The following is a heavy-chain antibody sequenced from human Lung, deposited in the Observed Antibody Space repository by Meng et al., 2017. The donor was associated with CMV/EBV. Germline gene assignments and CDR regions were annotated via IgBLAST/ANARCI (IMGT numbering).Heavy chain of an antibody. V-gene: IGHV4-39*01. Sequence: GGSSVSSSYYCGWIRQPPGKGLEGIGSIYYSGSTYYNPSLKSRVTISVDTSKNQFSLKLSSVTAADTAVYYCARRGQWLVNNWFDPWGQGTLVTVSS. CDR2: IYYSGST. CDR3: ARRGQWLVNNWFDP. D-gene: IGHD6-19*01. J-gene: IGHJ5*02. CDR1: GGSSVSSSYY.